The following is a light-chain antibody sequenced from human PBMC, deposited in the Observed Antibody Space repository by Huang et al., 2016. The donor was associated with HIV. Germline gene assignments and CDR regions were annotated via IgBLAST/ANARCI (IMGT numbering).Light chain of an antibody. V-gene: IGKV3D-15*01. Sequence: EIKMTQSPATLSVSPGGRVTLSGRASQNVRNNLACYKQKTGQAPRLLIYDTPTGDSGSPARFSGSGSGTEFTLTISGLQSEDFAIYYCQQYDKWPPGLTFGGGTKVEI. CDR3: QQYDKWPPGLT. CDR2: DTP. CDR1: QNVRNN. J-gene: IGKJ4*01.